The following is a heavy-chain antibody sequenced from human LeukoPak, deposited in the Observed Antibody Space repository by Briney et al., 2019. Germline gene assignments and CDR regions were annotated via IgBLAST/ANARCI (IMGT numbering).Heavy chain of an antibody. V-gene: IGHV3-7*01. CDR2: IKQDGREK. J-gene: IGHJ4*02. CDR1: GFTFRSDW. CDR3: TRVLVWFGVQGQIRAAGFDF. D-gene: IGHD3-10*01. Sequence: GGSLRLSCAASGFTFRSDWMSWVRQAPGKGLEWVANIKQDGREKYYVDSVKGRLSISRDNAKNSLFLQMNSLRAEDTAVYYCTRVLVWFGVQGQIRAAGFDFWGQGILVSVSS.